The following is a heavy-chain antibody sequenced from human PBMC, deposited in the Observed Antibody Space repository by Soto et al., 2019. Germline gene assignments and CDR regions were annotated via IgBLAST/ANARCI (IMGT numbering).Heavy chain of an antibody. Sequence: PSETLSLTCTVSGGSISSSSYYWGWIRQPPGKGLEWIGHIYFTGTSSYSPSLKSRVTMFVDTSKNNFSLRLTSVTAADTAVYYCVRREAVAGSQFDFWGQGTLVTV. V-gene: IGHV4-39*02. CDR3: VRREAVAGSQFDF. D-gene: IGHD6-19*01. CDR1: GGSISSSSYY. J-gene: IGHJ4*02. CDR2: IYFTGTS.